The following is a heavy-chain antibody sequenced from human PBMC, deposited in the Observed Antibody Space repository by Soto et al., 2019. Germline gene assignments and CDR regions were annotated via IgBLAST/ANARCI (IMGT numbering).Heavy chain of an antibody. CDR3: ARDRAKWKDYYYYGMYV. Sequence: TLSLTCTVSGGSISSGDDFWTWIRQPPGKGLEWIGYIYYSGSTYYNLSLKSRLTMSVDTSKNQFSLKLSSVTAADTAVYYCARDRAKWKDYYYYGMYVWGQGTTVTVSS. D-gene: IGHD1-20*01. J-gene: IGHJ6*02. CDR1: GGSISSGDDF. V-gene: IGHV4-30-4*01. CDR2: IYYSGST.